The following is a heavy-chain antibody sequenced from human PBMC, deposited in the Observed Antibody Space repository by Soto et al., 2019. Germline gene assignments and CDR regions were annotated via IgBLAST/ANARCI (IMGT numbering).Heavy chain of an antibody. V-gene: IGHV3-30*03. Sequence: GGSLRLSCAASGFTFSSYGMHWVRQAPGKGLEWVAVISYDGSNKYYADPVKGRFTISRDNSKNTQYLQMNSLRAEDTAVYYCASGEMVAATRSYYYDSSGYQFDYWSQGTLVTVSS. CDR3: ASGEMVAATRSYYYDSSGYQFDY. J-gene: IGHJ4*02. CDR2: ISYDGSNK. CDR1: GFTFSSYG. D-gene: IGHD3-22*01.